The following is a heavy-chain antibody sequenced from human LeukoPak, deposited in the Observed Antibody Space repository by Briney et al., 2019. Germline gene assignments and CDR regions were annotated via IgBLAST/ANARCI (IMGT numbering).Heavy chain of an antibody. D-gene: IGHD3-22*01. Sequence: SVKVSCKASGGTFSSYAISWVRQAPGQGLEWMGGIIPIFGTANYAQKFQGRVTITADESTSTAYMELSSLRSEDTAVYYCARTPAYCYDSSGYYLDYWGQGTLVTVSS. CDR3: ARTPAYCYDSSGYYLDY. J-gene: IGHJ4*02. CDR1: GGTFSSYA. V-gene: IGHV1-69*13. CDR2: IIPIFGTA.